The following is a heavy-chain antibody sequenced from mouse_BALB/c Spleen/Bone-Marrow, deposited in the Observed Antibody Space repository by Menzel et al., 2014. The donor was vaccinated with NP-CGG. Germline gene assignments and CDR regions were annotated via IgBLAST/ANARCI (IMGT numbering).Heavy chain of an antibody. J-gene: IGHJ2*01. CDR3: ARRPYYGSTYFDY. Sequence: QVTLKESGPGISQPSQTLSLTCSFSGFSLRTSGMGVSWIRQPSGKGLEWLAHIFWDDDKLYNPSLKSRITISKDTSXNQVLLKITSVDTADTATYYCARRPYYGSTYFDYWGQGTTLTVSS. D-gene: IGHD1-1*01. CDR2: IFWDDDK. CDR1: GFSLRTSGMG. V-gene: IGHV8-12*01.